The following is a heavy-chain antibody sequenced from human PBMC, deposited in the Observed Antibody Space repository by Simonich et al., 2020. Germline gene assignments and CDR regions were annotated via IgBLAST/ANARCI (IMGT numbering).Heavy chain of an antibody. V-gene: IGHV1-2*02. J-gene: IGHJ6*03. CDR1: GYTFTGYY. CDR2: INPNSGST. D-gene: IGHD7-27*01. Sequence: QVQLVQSGAEVKKPGASVKVSCKASGYTFTGYYMHWVRQAPGQGLEGRGWINPNSGSTNYAQKFQGRVTMTRDTSISTAYMELSRLRSDDTAVYYCARGALTGDYYYMDVWGKGTTVTVSS. CDR3: ARGALTGDYYYMDV.